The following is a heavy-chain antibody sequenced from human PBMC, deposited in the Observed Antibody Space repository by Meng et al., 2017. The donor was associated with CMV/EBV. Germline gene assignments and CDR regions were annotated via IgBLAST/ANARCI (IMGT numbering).Heavy chain of an antibody. Sequence: GGSLRLSCAASGFTVSSNYMSWVRQAPGKGLEWVSVIYSGGSTYYADSVKGRFTISRGNSKNTLYLQMNSLRAEDTAVYYCARRGVTTKEFDYRGQGTLVTVSS. V-gene: IGHV3-53*01. CDR1: GFTVSSNY. CDR2: IYSGGST. J-gene: IGHJ4*02. CDR3: ARRGVTTKEFDY. D-gene: IGHD4-17*01.